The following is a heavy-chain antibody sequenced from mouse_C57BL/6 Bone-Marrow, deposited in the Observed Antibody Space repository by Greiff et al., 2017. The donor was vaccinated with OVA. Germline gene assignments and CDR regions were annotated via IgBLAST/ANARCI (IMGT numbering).Heavy chain of an antibody. Sequence: VQLQESGPELVKPGASVKISCKASGYAFSSSWMNWVKQRPGKGLEWIGRIYPGDGDTNYNGKFKGKATLTADKSSSTAYMQLSSLTSEDSAVYFCAIITTAPYYFDYWGQGTTLTVSS. CDR1: GYAFSSSW. CDR2: IYPGDGDT. J-gene: IGHJ2*01. V-gene: IGHV1-82*01. D-gene: IGHD1-1*01. CDR3: AIITTAPYYFDY.